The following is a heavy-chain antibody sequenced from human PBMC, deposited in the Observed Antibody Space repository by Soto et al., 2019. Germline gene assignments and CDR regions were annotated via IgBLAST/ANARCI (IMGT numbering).Heavy chain of an antibody. CDR1: VSTLTGYD. Sequence: GASGMGSCKDSVSTLTGYDIKSGRQATGQGLEWMGWMNPNSGNTGYAQKFQGRVTMTRNTSISTAYMELSSLRPEDTAVYYCAWFLRSSGWYGWFDPWGQGTLVTVSS. CDR3: AWFLRSSGWYGWFDP. D-gene: IGHD6-19*01. CDR2: MNPNSGNT. V-gene: IGHV1-8*01. J-gene: IGHJ5*02.